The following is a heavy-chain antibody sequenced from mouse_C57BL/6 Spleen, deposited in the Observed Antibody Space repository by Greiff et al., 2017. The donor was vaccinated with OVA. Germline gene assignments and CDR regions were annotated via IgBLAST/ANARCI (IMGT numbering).Heavy chain of an antibody. J-gene: IGHJ1*03. CDR1: GYTFTDYY. D-gene: IGHD1-1*01. Sequence: QVQLQQPGAELVRPGTSVKLSCKASGYTFTDYYINWVKQRPGQGLEWIGWIYPGSGNTKYNEKFKGKATLTVDTSSSTAYMQLRSLTSEHSAVYFCARDYGSNSWYFDVWGTGTTVTVSS. CDR3: ARDYGSNSWYFDV. CDR2: IYPGSGNT. V-gene: IGHV1-84*01.